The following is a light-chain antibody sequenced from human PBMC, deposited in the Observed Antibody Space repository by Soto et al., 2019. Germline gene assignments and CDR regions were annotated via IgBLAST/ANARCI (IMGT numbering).Light chain of an antibody. V-gene: IGKV3-15*01. Sequence: EIVLTQSPGTLSLSPGERATLSCRASQSISSNLAWYQQKPGQAPRLLISGASTGATGIPARFSGSGSGTEFTLTISSLQSEDCAIYYCQQYHTWPITFGGGTKVDIK. CDR1: QSISSN. CDR3: QQYHTWPIT. J-gene: IGKJ4*01. CDR2: GAS.